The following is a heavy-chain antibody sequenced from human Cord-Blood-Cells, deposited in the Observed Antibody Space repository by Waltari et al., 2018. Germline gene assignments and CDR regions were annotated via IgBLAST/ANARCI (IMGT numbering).Heavy chain of an antibody. V-gene: IGHV1-2*02. CDR3: ARGTYYYDSSGYYSGYFQH. J-gene: IGHJ1*01. CDR2: INPNSGGT. D-gene: IGHD3-22*01. Sequence: QVQLVQSGAEVKKPGASVKVSCKASGYTFTGYYMHWVRQAPGQGLEWMGWINPNSGGTTYAQKFQGRVTMTRDTSISTAYMELSRLRSDDTAVYYCARGTYYYDSSGYYSGYFQHWGQGTLVTVSS. CDR1: GYTFTGYY.